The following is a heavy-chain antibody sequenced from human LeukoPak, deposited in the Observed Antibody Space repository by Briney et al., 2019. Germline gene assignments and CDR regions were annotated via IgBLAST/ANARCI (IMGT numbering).Heavy chain of an antibody. D-gene: IGHD3-10*01. CDR1: GGSISNGNSY. Sequence: SETLSLTCTVSGGSISNGNSYWSWIRQPAGKGLEWIGRIYTSGSTNYNPSLKSRVTISVDTSKNQFSLKLSSVTAADTAVYYCARDPPRTEVARFGEADWYFDLWGRGTLVTVSS. CDR3: ARDPPRTEVARFGEADWYFDL. V-gene: IGHV4-61*02. CDR2: IYTSGST. J-gene: IGHJ2*01.